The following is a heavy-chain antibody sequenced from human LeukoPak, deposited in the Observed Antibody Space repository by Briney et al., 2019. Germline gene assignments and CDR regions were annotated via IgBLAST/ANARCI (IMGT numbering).Heavy chain of an antibody. CDR3: SRDLHPRYYLPDY. J-gene: IGHJ4*02. V-gene: IGHV3-7*04. CDR1: AFAFSSNW. CDR2: IKEDGSET. Sequence: GGSLRLSCVASAFAFSSNWMSWVRQAPGKGLEWVASIKEDGSETYYVDSVKGRFTISRDNAKNSLYLQMNSLRAEDTAVYYCSRDLHPRYYLPDYWGQGTLVTVSS. D-gene: IGHD1-26*01.